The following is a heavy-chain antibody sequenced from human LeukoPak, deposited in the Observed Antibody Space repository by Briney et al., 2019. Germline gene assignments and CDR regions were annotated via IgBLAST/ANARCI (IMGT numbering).Heavy chain of an antibody. CDR2: ISWNSGSI. D-gene: IGHD2-2*01. Sequence: GGSLRLSCAASGFTFDDYAMHWVRQAPGKGLEWVSGISWNSGSIGYADSVKGRFTISRDNAKNSLYLRMNSLRAEDMALYYCAKGYCSSTSCYAGSLDYWGQGTLVTVSS. CDR1: GFTFDDYA. J-gene: IGHJ4*02. V-gene: IGHV3-9*03. CDR3: AKGYCSSTSCYAGSLDY.